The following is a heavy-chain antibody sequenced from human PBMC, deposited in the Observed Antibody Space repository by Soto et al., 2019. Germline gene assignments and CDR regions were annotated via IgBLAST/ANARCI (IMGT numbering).Heavy chain of an antibody. V-gene: IGHV4-4*02. CDR3: ARRWYVTTTLGWFDP. CDR1: GGSISSSNW. Sequence: QVQLQESGPGLVKPSGTLSLTCAVSGGSISSSNWWSWVRQPPGKGLEWIGEIYHSGSTNYNPSLKSRVTIXXDXSXXQFSLKLSSVTAADTAVYYCARRWYVTTTLGWFDPWGQGTLVTVSS. CDR2: IYHSGST. D-gene: IGHD4-17*01. J-gene: IGHJ5*02.